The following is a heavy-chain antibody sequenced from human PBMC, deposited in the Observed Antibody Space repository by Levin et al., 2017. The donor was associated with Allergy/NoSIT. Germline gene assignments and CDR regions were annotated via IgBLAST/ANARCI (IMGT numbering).Heavy chain of an antibody. CDR3: ARGSRAVRGVNTVYYFDY. D-gene: IGHD3-10*01. Sequence: GESLKISCKASGYTFTSYDINWVRQATGQGLEWMGWMNPNSGNTGYAQKFQGRVTMTRNTSISTAYMELSSLRSEDTAVYYCARGSRAVRGVNTVYYFDYWGQGTLVTVSS. CDR1: GYTFTSYD. V-gene: IGHV1-8*01. CDR2: MNPNSGNT. J-gene: IGHJ4*02.